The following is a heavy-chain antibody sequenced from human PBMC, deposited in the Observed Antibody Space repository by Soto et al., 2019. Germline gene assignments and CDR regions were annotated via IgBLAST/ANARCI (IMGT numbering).Heavy chain of an antibody. CDR3: TTDKWNWNDRLDY. V-gene: IGHV3-15*01. CDR1: GFTFSNAW. Sequence: AGGSLRLSCAASGFTFSNAWMSWVRQAPGKGLEWVGRIKSKTDGGTTDYAAPVKGRFTISRDDSKNTLYLQMNSLKTEDTAVYYCTTDKWNWNDRLDYWGQGTLVTVSS. CDR2: IKSKTDGGTT. D-gene: IGHD1-1*01. J-gene: IGHJ4*02.